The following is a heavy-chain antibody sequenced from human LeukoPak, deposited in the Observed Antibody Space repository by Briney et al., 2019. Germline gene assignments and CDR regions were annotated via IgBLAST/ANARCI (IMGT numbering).Heavy chain of an antibody. CDR2: VKQDGSEK. J-gene: IGHJ4*02. Sequence: GGSLRLSCAASGFTFRNDWMSWVRQAPGKGLERVANVKQDGSEKDYVDCVKGRFTISRDNAKNLLYLQMNSLRTEDTAVYYCSRVGPGGAGAFDYWGQGTLVTVSS. CDR3: SRVGPGGAGAFDY. D-gene: IGHD6-13*01. V-gene: IGHV3-7*01. CDR1: GFTFRNDW.